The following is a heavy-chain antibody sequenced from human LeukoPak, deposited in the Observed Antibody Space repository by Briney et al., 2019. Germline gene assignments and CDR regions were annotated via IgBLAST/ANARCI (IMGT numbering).Heavy chain of an antibody. Sequence: ASVKVSCKASGGTLSTYPISWVRQAPGQGLEWMGWMNPNSGNTGYAQKFQGRVTMTRNTSISTAYMELSSLRSEDTAVYYCARGGFDWSLGYWGQGTLVTVSS. V-gene: IGHV1-8*02. CDR2: MNPNSGNT. CDR3: ARGGFDWSLGY. J-gene: IGHJ4*02. D-gene: IGHD3-9*01. CDR1: GGTLSTYP.